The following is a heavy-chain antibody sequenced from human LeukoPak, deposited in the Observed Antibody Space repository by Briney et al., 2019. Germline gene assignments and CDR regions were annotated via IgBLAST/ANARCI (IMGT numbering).Heavy chain of an antibody. CDR2: ISSSSSYI. V-gene: IGHV3-21*06. Sequence: GGSLRLSCAASGFTFSSYSMNWVRQAPGKGLEWVSSISSSSSYIYYADSVKGRFTISRDNAKNSLYLQLNSLRLEDTAVYYCARDGGFIKFGGQDVWGQGTTVTVS. J-gene: IGHJ6*02. CDR1: GFTFSSYS. D-gene: IGHD3-16*01. CDR3: ARDGGFIKFGGQDV.